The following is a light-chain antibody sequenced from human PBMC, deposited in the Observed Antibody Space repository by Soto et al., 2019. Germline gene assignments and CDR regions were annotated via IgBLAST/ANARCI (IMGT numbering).Light chain of an antibody. CDR1: QDTSSY. Sequence: DIQLTQSPSFLAASVGDRVIITCRARQDTSSYLVWNQQKPGQAPKLLIYDASTLQSGVPSRFSGRRSGTEFTLTISSLQPEDFATYYCQQLSSYPLTFGGGTKVEIK. CDR3: QQLSSYPLT. J-gene: IGKJ4*01. V-gene: IGKV1-9*01. CDR2: DAS.